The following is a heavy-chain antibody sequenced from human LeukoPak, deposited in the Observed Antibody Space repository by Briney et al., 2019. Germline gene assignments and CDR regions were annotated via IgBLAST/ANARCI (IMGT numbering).Heavy chain of an antibody. V-gene: IGHV3-64D*09. J-gene: IGHJ3*02. CDR2: ISSNGGST. D-gene: IGHD3-3*01. CDR3: VKDTSPRSNAFDI. CDR1: GFTFSSDA. Sequence: SGGSLRLSCTASGFTFSSDAMHWVRQAPGKGLEYVSAISSNGGSTYYADSVKGRFTISRDNSKNTLYLQMSSLRAEDTAVYYCVKDTSPRSNAFDIWGQGTMVTVSS.